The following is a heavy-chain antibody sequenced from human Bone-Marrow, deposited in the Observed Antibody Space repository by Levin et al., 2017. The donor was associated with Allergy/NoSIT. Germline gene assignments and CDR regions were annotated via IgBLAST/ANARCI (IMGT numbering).Heavy chain of an antibody. CDR3: AKGGGSCSLWSMDV. CDR2: ITWNSGSI. D-gene: IGHD2-15*01. CDR1: GFIFDDYA. Sequence: GGSLRLSCAASGFIFDDYAMHWVRQAPGKGLEWVSSITWNSGSIAYAASVKGRFTIDSEHAQDSLYLHMNSLGGEDAALYYCAKGGGSCSLWSMDVWGQGTTVTVSS. J-gene: IGHJ6*02. V-gene: IGHV3-9*01.